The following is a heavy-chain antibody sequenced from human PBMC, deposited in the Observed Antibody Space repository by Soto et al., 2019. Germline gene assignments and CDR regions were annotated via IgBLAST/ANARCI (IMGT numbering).Heavy chain of an antibody. CDR3: ARVTPGNNLYYFYGLDV. V-gene: IGHV3-30-3*01. CDR1: GFTFGTYA. D-gene: IGHD1-1*01. CDR2: ISYEGSNT. J-gene: IGHJ6*02. Sequence: TLSLTCTASGFTFGTYAIHWVRLAPGKGLQWVALISYEGSNTYYADTVKGRFTVSRDNSKNTLYLQMNSLRPEDTGVYYCARVTPGNNLYYFYGLDVWGQGTSVTVSS.